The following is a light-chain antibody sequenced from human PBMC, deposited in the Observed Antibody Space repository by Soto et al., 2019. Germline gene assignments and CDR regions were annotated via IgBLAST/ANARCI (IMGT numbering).Light chain of an antibody. V-gene: IGLV2-14*01. CDR3: SSYTSSSTLVV. CDR1: STDVGDSNH. J-gene: IGLJ2*01. CDR2: EVS. Sequence: QSALTQPASVSGSPGQSITISCTGTSTDVGDSNHVSWYQHHPGKAPKLIIYEVSYRPSGVSNRFSGSKSAYTASLTISGLQAEDEADYYCSSYTSSSTLVVFGGGTKLTVL.